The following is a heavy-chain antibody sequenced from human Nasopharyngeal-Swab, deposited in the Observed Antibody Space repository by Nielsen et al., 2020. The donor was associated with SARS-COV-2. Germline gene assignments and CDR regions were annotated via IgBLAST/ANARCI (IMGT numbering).Heavy chain of an antibody. CDR2: VVTEDGEP. J-gene: IGHJ3*02. V-gene: IGHV1-24*01. CDR3: ASEGSGVFGVVIYAFDI. D-gene: IGHD3-3*01. Sequence: SVKVSCKVSGYTLTVLPIHWVRQAPGKGLEWMVTVVTEDGEPIYAQNFQGRVTMTEDTSTYTASLELSSLRSEDTAVYYCASEGSGVFGVVIYAFDIWGPGTLVTVSS. CDR1: GYTLTVLP.